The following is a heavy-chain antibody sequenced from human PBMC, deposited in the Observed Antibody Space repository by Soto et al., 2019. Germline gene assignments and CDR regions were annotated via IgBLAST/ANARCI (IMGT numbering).Heavy chain of an antibody. D-gene: IGHD5-18*01. CDR2: FKYDGSTT. Sequence: EVQLVESGGGLVQPGGSLRLSCVASGFTFSTYWMHWVRQAPGKGLVWVSRFKYDGSTTSYADSVKGRFTISRDYDKNTVYLQMNSLTAEDTGVYYCARGIRNYYGVDVWGQGTTVTVSS. J-gene: IGHJ6*02. V-gene: IGHV3-74*01. CDR3: ARGIRNYYGVDV. CDR1: GFTFSTYW.